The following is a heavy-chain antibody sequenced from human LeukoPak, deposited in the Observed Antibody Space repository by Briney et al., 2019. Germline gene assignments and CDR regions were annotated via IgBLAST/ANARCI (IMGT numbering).Heavy chain of an antibody. CDR2: ISYDGSNR. CDR3: AKDRGGSGWYFDY. J-gene: IGHJ4*02. V-gene: IGHV3-30*18. Sequence: PGRSLRLSCAASGFTFSSYGMHWVRQAPGKGLEWEAVISYDGSNRYYADSVKGRFTISRDNSKNTLYLQMNSLRAEDTAVYYCAKDRGGSGWYFDYWGQGTLVTVSS. CDR1: GFTFSSYG. D-gene: IGHD6-19*01.